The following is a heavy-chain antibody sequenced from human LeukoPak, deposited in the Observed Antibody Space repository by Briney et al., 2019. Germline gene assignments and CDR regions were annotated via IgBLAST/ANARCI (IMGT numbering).Heavy chain of an antibody. J-gene: IGHJ3*02. Sequence: SETLSLTCTVSGYSISSGYYWGWIRQPPGKGLEWIGSIYHSGSTYYNPSLKSRVTISVDTFKNQFSLKLSSVSAADTAVYYCARRLEYSSGWYGNDAFDIWGQGTMVTVSS. CDR2: IYHSGST. CDR1: GYSISSGYY. CDR3: ARRLEYSSGWYGNDAFDI. D-gene: IGHD6-19*01. V-gene: IGHV4-38-2*02.